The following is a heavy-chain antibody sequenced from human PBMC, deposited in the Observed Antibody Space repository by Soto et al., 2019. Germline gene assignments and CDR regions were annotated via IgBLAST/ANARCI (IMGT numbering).Heavy chain of an antibody. Sequence: QLQLQESGPGLVKPSETLSLTCTVSGGSISSSSYYWGWIRQPPGKGLEWIGSIYYSGSTHYNPSLKIRVTLSLDTSKHQFSLRSSSVTAADTAVYYCARLMDFSGSGNAFGYAFDIWGQGTMVTVSS. CDR3: ARLMDFSGSGNAFGYAFDI. CDR2: IYYSGST. V-gene: IGHV4-39*01. D-gene: IGHD3-10*01. J-gene: IGHJ3*02. CDR1: GGSISSSSYY.